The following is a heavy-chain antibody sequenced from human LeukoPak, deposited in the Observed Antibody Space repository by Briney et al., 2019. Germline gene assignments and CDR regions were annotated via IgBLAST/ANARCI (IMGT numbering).Heavy chain of an antibody. Sequence: GGSLRLSCAASGFTFSTYGMNWVRQAPEKGLEWISYISSDNSIIYYADSVKGRFTISRDNAKNSLHLQMNSLRAEDTAVYYCTSLGFDPDYWGQGTLVTVSS. V-gene: IGHV3-48*04. CDR1: GFTFSTYG. CDR2: ISSDNSII. CDR3: TSLGFDPDY. J-gene: IGHJ4*02. D-gene: IGHD3-9*01.